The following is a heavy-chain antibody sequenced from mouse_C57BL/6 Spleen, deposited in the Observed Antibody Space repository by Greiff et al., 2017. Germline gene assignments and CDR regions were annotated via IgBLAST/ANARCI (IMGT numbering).Heavy chain of an antibody. CDR3: ARRNYSNYVGAMDY. CDR1: GYTFTDYN. D-gene: IGHD2-5*01. J-gene: IGHJ4*01. CDR2: INPNNGGT. V-gene: IGHV1-18*01. Sequence: VQLQQSGPELVKPGASVKIPCKASGYTFTDYNMDWVKQSHGKSLEWIGDINPNNGGTIYNQKFKGKATLTVDKSSSTAYMELRSLTSEDTAVYYCARRNYSNYVGAMDYWGQGTSVTVSS.